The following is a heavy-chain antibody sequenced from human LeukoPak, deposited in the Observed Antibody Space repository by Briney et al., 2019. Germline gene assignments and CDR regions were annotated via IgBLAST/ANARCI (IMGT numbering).Heavy chain of an antibody. D-gene: IGHD4-17*01. J-gene: IGHJ4*02. CDR1: GFTFSTYG. CDR2: IWYDGSNK. CDR3: AREPRYGDYVGVLDY. V-gene: IGHV3-33*01. Sequence: GGSLRLSCAASGFTFSTYGMRWVRQAPGKGLEWVAVIWYDGSNKYYADSVKGRFTISRDNSKNTLYLQMKSLRAEDTAVYYCAREPRYGDYVGVLDYWGQGTLVTVSS.